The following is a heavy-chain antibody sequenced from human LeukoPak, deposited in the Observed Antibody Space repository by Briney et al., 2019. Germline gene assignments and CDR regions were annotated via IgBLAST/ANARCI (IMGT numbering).Heavy chain of an antibody. CDR2: IYYSGST. CDR1: GGSISSRSFY. J-gene: IGHJ4*02. Sequence: PSETLSLTCTVSGGSISSRSFYWGWIRQSPGKGLEWIGAIYYSGSTYYNPSLKSRVTISVDTSTNQFSLNLSSVTAADTAVYYCARHPRAARPFDYWGQGTLVTVSS. D-gene: IGHD6-6*01. CDR3: ARHPRAARPFDY. V-gene: IGHV4-39*01.